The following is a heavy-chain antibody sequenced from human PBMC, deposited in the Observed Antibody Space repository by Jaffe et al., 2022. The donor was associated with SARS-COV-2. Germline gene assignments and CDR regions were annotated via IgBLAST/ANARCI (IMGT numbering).Heavy chain of an antibody. J-gene: IGHJ4*01. Sequence: QVQLVQSGAEVKKPGASVKVSCKASGYSFVNYYIHWVRQAPGQGLEWMGVINPNGGTSNGALKFLGRVTMTRDTSTSTVYMELSSVGSEDTAVYYCARDLYGLGSYTFFDYWGQGTLVTVSS. CDR2: INPNGGTS. CDR1: GYSFVNYY. CDR3: ARDLYGLGSYTFFDY. D-gene: IGHD3-10*01. V-gene: IGHV1-46*01.